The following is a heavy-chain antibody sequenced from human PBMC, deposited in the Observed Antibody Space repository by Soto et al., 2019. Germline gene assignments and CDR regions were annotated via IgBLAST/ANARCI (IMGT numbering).Heavy chain of an antibody. CDR1: GYPFPNYI. Sequence: QVQLVQSGAEVKKPGASVKVSCKGSGYPFPNYILHWVRQAPGQRLEWMGWINSCTGDTHYSQMFQDRVTFTTDKAATSVYLEVSSLRSQDTGVYYWAREGANWDLTDWGQGTLVTVSS. CDR3: AREGANWDLTD. J-gene: IGHJ4*02. V-gene: IGHV1-3*01. D-gene: IGHD1-26*01. CDR2: INSCTGDT.